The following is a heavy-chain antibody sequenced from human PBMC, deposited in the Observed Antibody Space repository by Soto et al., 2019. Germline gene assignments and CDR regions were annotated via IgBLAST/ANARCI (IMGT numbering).Heavy chain of an antibody. CDR1: GFTFRSYA. CDR3: AKERESSGAYRPFDY. CDR2: ISNSADST. D-gene: IGHD2-15*01. J-gene: IGHJ4*02. Sequence: EVQLLESGGGFTQPGGSLRLSCAAPGFTFRSYAMSWVRQAPGKGLEWVSAISNSADSTNYADSVKGRFTISGDNSKNTLYLQMNSLRADDTAVYYCAKERESSGAYRPFDYWGQGTLVTVSS. V-gene: IGHV3-23*01.